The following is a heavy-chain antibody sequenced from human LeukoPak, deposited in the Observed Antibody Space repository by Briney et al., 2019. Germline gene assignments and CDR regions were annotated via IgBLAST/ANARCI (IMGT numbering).Heavy chain of an antibody. V-gene: IGHV4-34*01. Sequence: SETLSLTCAVYGGSFSGYYWSWIRQPPGKGLEWIGEINHSGSTNYNPSLKNRVTISVDTSKNQFSLKLSSVTAADTAVYYRARRGYSYDQFDYWGQGTLVTVSS. J-gene: IGHJ4*02. D-gene: IGHD5-18*01. CDR2: INHSGST. CDR1: GGSFSGYY. CDR3: ARRGYSYDQFDY.